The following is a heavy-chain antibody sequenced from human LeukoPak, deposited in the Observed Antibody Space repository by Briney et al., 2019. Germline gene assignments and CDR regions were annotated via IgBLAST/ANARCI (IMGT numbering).Heavy chain of an antibody. D-gene: IGHD7-27*01. J-gene: IGHJ4*02. CDR1: GYTFTGYY. CDR2: IIPIFGTA. CDR3: AALSGDADY. V-gene: IGHV1-69*06. Sequence: SVKVSCEASGYTFTGYYMHWVRQAPGQGLEWMGGIIPIFGTANYAQKFQGRVTITADKSTSTAYMELSSLRSEDTAVYYCAALSGDADYWGQGTLVTVSS.